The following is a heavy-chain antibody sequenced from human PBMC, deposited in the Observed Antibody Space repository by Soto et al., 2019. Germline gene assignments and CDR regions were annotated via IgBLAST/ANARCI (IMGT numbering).Heavy chain of an antibody. Sequence: SETLSLTCAVYGGSFSGYYWSWIRQPPGKGLEWIGEINHSGSTNYNPSLKSRVTISVDTSKNQFSLKLSSVTAADTAVYYCARCHPGVGELLYYMDVWGKGTTVTVSS. J-gene: IGHJ6*03. D-gene: IGHD3-16*01. CDR1: GGSFSGYY. CDR3: ARCHPGVGELLYYMDV. V-gene: IGHV4-34*01. CDR2: INHSGST.